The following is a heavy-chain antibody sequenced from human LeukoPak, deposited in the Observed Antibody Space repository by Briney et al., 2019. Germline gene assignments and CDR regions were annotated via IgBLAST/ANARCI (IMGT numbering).Heavy chain of an antibody. V-gene: IGHV3-7*01. CDR1: GFTFSSYW. Sequence: GGSLRLSCAASGFTFSSYWMSWVRQAPGKGLEWVANIKQDGSEKYYVDSVKGRFTISRDNSKNTLYLQMNSLRAEDTAVYYCAKDVLKAAAAYDSFDIWGQGTMVTVSS. CDR2: IKQDGSEK. CDR3: AKDVLKAAAAYDSFDI. D-gene: IGHD6-13*01. J-gene: IGHJ3*02.